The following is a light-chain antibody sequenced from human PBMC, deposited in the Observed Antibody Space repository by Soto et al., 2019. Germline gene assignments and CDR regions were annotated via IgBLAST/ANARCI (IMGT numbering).Light chain of an antibody. V-gene: IGKV1-5*03. CDR3: QQYTSFSLT. J-gene: IGKJ4*02. CDR1: QSISSW. CDR2: KAS. Sequence: DIQMTQYPSTLSASVGDRVTITCRARQSISSWLAWYQQKPGKAPKLLIYKASSLESGVPSRFSGSGSGTEFNLTISSLQPDDFAIYYCQQYTSFSLTVGGGTKVEIQ.